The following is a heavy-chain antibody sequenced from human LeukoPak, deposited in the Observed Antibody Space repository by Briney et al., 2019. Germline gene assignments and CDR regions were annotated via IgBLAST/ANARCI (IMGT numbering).Heavy chain of an antibody. Sequence: ASVKVSCKTSGYTFTGYYMHWVRQAPGQGLEWMGWINPNSGGTNYAQKFQGRVTMTRDTSISTAYMELSRLRSDDTAVYYCARVPQFYDSSGYYEYWGQGTLVTVSS. D-gene: IGHD3-22*01. J-gene: IGHJ4*02. V-gene: IGHV1-2*02. CDR3: ARVPQFYDSSGYYEY. CDR1: GYTFTGYY. CDR2: INPNSGGT.